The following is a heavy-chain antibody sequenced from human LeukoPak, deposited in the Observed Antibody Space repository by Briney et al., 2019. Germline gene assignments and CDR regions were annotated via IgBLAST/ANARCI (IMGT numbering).Heavy chain of an antibody. CDR2: ISSSGSTI. J-gene: IGHJ4*02. CDR1: GFTFSSYE. V-gene: IGHV3-48*03. CDR3: ASELVIMEGFDY. Sequence: PGGSLRLSCAASGFTFSSYEMNWVRQAPGKGLEWVSYISSSGSTIYYADSVKGRFTISRDNAKNSLYLQMNSLRAEDTAVYYCASELVIMEGFDYWGQGTLVTVSS. D-gene: IGHD3-9*01.